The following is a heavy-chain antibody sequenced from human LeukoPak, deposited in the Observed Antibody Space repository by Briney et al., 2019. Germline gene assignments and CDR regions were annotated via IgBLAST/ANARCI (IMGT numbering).Heavy chain of an antibody. J-gene: IGHJ4*02. CDR2: ISGSTGNT. CDR3: ARGEEAAGDY. Sequence: PGGSLRLSCAASGFTFSSYAMSWVRQAPGKGLEWVSAISGSTGNTYYADSVKGRFTISRDNSKNTLYLQMNSLRAEDTAVYYCARGEEAAGDYWGQGTLVTVSS. D-gene: IGHD6-13*01. V-gene: IGHV3-23*01. CDR1: GFTFSSYA.